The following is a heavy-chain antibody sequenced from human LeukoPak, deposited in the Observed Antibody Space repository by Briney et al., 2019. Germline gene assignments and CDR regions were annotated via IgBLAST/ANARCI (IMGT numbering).Heavy chain of an antibody. Sequence: GASVKVSCKASGYTFTGYYMHWVRQAPGQGLEWMGWISAYNGNTNYAQKLQGRVTMTTDTSTSTAYMELRSLRSDDTAVYYCARDHSRGSYYNYWGQGTLVTVSS. CDR2: ISAYNGNT. J-gene: IGHJ4*02. V-gene: IGHV1-18*04. D-gene: IGHD3-16*01. CDR3: ARDHSRGSYYNY. CDR1: GYTFTGYY.